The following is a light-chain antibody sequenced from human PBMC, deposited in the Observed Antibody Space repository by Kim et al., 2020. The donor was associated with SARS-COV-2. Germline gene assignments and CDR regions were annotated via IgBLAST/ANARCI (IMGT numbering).Light chain of an antibody. J-gene: IGLJ2*01. CDR3: QAWDSSTVV. Sequence: SYELTQPPSVSVSPGQTASITCSGDKLGDKYACWYQKKPGQSPVLVIYQDSKRPSGIPERFSGSNSGNTATLTISGTQAMDEADYYCQAWDSSTVVFGGGKQLTVL. CDR1: KLGDKY. V-gene: IGLV3-1*01. CDR2: QDS.